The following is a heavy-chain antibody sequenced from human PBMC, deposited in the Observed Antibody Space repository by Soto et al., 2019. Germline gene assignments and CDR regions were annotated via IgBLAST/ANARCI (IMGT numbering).Heavy chain of an antibody. CDR2: ISSSSSYI. CDR1: GFTFSSYS. CDR3: ARDRRNYYGMDV. J-gene: IGHJ6*02. Sequence: PGGSLRLSCAASGFTFSSYSMNWVRQAPGKGLEWVSSISSSSSYIYYADSVKGRFTISRDNAKNSLYLQMNSLRAEDTAVYYCARDRRNYYGMDVWGQGTTVTVSS. V-gene: IGHV3-21*01.